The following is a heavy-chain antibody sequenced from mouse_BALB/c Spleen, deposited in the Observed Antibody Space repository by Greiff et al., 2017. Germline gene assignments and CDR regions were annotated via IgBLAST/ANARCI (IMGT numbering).Heavy chain of an antibody. D-gene: IGHD2-2*01. Sequence: VQLQQSGAELAKPGASVKMSCKASGYTFTSYWMHWVKQRPGQGLEWIGYINPSTGYTEYNQKFKDKATLTADKSSSTAYMQLSSLTSEDSAVYYCARIPIYYGYDVDAMDYWGQGTSVTVSS. CDR2: INPSTGYT. CDR3: ARIPIYYGYDVDAMDY. V-gene: IGHV1-7*01. CDR1: GYTFTSYW. J-gene: IGHJ4*01.